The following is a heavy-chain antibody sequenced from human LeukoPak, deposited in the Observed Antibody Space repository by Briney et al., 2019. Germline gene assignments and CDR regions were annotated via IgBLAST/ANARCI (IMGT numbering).Heavy chain of an antibody. CDR2: INPNSGGT. Sequence: ASVKVSCKASGYTFTGYYMHWVRQAPGQGLEWMGWINPNSGGTNYAQKFQGRVTMTRDTSISTAYMELSRLRSDDTAVYYCARGSTIFGVVRPFDPWGQGTLVTVSS. V-gene: IGHV1-2*02. CDR3: ARGSTIFGVVRPFDP. D-gene: IGHD3-3*01. J-gene: IGHJ5*02. CDR1: GYTFTGYY.